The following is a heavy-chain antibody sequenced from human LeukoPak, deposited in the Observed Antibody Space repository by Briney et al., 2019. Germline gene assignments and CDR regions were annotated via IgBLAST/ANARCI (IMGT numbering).Heavy chain of an antibody. D-gene: IGHD3-10*01. V-gene: IGHV4-39*07. Sequence: SETLSLTCTVSGGSISSSSYYWGWIRQPPGKGLEWIGSIYYSGSTYYNPSLKSRVTISVDTSKNQLSLKLSSVTAADTAVYYCATNIAYYYGSGSVDYWGQGTLVTVSS. CDR2: IYYSGST. CDR1: GGSISSSSYY. J-gene: IGHJ4*02. CDR3: ATNIAYYYGSGSVDY.